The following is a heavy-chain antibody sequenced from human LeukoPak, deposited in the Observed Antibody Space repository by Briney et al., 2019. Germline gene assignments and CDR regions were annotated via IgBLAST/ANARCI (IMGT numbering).Heavy chain of an antibody. CDR3: ARDLRPVLLWFGESPTPGYYGMDV. Sequence: PSETLSLTCAVSGGSISSGGYSWSWIRQPPGKGLEWIGYIYHSGSTNYNPSLKSRVTISVDTSKNRFSLKLSSVTAADTAVYYCARDLRPVLLWFGESPTPGYYGMDVWGQGTTVTVSS. J-gene: IGHJ6*02. CDR2: IYHSGST. V-gene: IGHV4-30-2*01. CDR1: GGSISSGGYS. D-gene: IGHD3-10*01.